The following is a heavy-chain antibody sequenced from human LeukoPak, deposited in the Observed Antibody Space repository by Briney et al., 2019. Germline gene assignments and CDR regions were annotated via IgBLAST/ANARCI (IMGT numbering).Heavy chain of an antibody. V-gene: IGHV3-23*01. Sequence: GGSLRLSCVGSGFTFRSHAMTWIRQAPGKGLEWVSRISGSGDTTYYADSVKGRFTIARDNSKNTLYLQMDTLRPEDTAVYYCAKAGLNYCGDYWGQGTLVIVSS. D-gene: IGHD3-10*01. CDR2: ISGSGDTT. J-gene: IGHJ4*02. CDR3: AKAGLNYCGDY. CDR1: GFTFRSHA.